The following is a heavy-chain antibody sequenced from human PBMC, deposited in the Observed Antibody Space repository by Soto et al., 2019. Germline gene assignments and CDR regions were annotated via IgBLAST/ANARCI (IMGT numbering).Heavy chain of an antibody. CDR2: MSESGDII. CDR1: GFICKDYA. J-gene: IGHJ1*01. Sequence: GGPLTLSCTGSGFICKDYATTWVRQGPGKGLEWVSTMSESGDIISYRDSVKGRFTMSRDMSNSTLYQEMNGLRAEDTAMFYCAKKLYSGAYYELESWGPGTLVTVSS. D-gene: IGHD1-26*01. CDR3: AKKLYSGAYYELES. V-gene: IGHV3-23*01.